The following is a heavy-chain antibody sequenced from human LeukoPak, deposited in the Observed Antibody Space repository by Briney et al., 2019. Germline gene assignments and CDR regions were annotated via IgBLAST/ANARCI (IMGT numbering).Heavy chain of an antibody. CDR3: ARSADYGDYIDN. D-gene: IGHD4-17*01. CDR2: VYSGGST. Sequence: GGSLRLSCAASGFHVSAAYMTWVRQAPGKGLDWVSIVYSGGSTYYADSVKGRFTISRDNSKNTLNLQMSSLRVDDTAVYYCARSADYGDYIDNWGQGTLVTVSS. J-gene: IGHJ4*02. V-gene: IGHV3-53*01. CDR1: GFHVSAAY.